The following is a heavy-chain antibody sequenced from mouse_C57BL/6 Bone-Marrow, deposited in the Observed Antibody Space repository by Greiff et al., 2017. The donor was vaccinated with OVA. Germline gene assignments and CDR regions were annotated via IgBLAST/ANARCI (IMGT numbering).Heavy chain of an antibody. V-gene: IGHV1-64*01. D-gene: IGHD3-2*02. CDR3: ARLTAQAPWFAY. CDR2: IHPNSGST. Sequence: QVQLQQPGAELVKPGASVKLSCKASGYTFTSYWMHWVKQRPGQGLEWIGMIHPNSGSTNYNEKFKSKATLTVDKSSSTAYMQLSSLTTEDSAIYYCARLTAQAPWFAYWGQGTLVTVSA. CDR1: GYTFTSYW. J-gene: IGHJ3*01.